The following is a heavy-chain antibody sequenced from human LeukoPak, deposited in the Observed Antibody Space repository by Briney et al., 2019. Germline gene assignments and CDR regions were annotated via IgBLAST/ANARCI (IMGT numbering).Heavy chain of an antibody. D-gene: IGHD3-10*01. J-gene: IGHJ5*02. CDR3: ARTPTMVRGVIIDDANWFDP. CDR1: GGTFSSYA. Sequence: SVKVSCKASGGTFSSYAISWVRQAPGQGLEWMGGIIPIFGTANYAQKFQGRVTVTADESTSTAYMELSSLRSEDTAVYYCARTPTMVRGVIIDDANWFDPWGQGTLVTVSS. V-gene: IGHV1-69*13. CDR2: IIPIFGTA.